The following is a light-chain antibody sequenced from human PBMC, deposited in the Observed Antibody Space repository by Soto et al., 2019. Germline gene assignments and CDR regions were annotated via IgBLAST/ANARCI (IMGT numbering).Light chain of an antibody. CDR3: AAWDDSLNGVL. V-gene: IGLV1-44*01. J-gene: IGLJ2*01. CDR2: DNN. CDR1: SSNIGRHS. Sequence: QSVLSQPPSASGTPGQRVTSACSGSSSNIGRHSVSWYQQLPGTAPKLLIYDNNQRPSGVPDRFSGSRSGTSASLAISGLQSEDEADYYCAAWDDSLNGVLFGGGTNLTVL.